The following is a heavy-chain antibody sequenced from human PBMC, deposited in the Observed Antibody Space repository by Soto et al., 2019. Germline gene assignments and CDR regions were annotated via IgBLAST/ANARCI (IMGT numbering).Heavy chain of an antibody. CDR3: AREGRHFDY. J-gene: IGHJ4*02. Sequence: QVQLVQSGAEVRRPGSSVKVSCKASGGSFSSYAISWVRQAPGQGLEWMGAIYPIFGAAHYAQKFQGRVTITADEITSTAYMELTGLSSDDTAVYFCAREGRHFDYWGQGTLVTVSS. V-gene: IGHV1-69*01. CDR2: IYPIFGAA. CDR1: GGSFSSYA.